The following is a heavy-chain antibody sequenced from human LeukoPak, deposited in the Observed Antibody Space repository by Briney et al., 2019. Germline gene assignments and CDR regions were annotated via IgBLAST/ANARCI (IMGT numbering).Heavy chain of an antibody. J-gene: IGHJ4*02. CDR3: ARDGPAQMVDFDY. D-gene: IGHD3-10*01. CDR1: GYTFTGSGWY. Sequence: ASVKVSCKASGYTFTGSGWYLYWLRQAPGQGLECVGWIHPNNGATLYAQKFQGRVAMTTDTSISTAYMELSRLRPDDTAMYYCARDGPAQMVDFDYWGQGTLVSVSS. CDR2: IHPNNGAT. V-gene: IGHV1-2*02.